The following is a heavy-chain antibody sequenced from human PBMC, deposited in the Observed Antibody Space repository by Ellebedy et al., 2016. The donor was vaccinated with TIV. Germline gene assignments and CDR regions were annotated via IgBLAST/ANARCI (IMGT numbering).Heavy chain of an antibody. CDR3: ARIAVAGTFDY. D-gene: IGHD6-19*01. CDR2: MNPNSGNT. CDR1: GGTFSSYA. Sequence: AASVKVSCKASGGTFSSYAINWVRQATGQGLEWMGWMNPNSGNTGYAQKFQGRVTMTRNTSISTAYMELSSLKASDTAMYYCARIAVAGTFDYWGQGTLVTVSS. J-gene: IGHJ4*02. V-gene: IGHV1-8*02.